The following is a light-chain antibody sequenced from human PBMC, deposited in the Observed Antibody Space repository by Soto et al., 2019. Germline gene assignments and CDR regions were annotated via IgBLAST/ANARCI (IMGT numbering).Light chain of an antibody. CDR3: SSYTRSSTLV. CDR1: SSDVGGYNY. Sequence: QPVLTQPASVSGSPGQSITISCTGTSSDVGGYNYVSWYQHHPHKAPKLMIYDVNNRPSGVSNRFSGSKSGNTASLTISGLQAEDEADYYCSSYTRSSTLVFGTGTKLTVL. J-gene: IGLJ1*01. V-gene: IGLV2-14*01. CDR2: DVN.